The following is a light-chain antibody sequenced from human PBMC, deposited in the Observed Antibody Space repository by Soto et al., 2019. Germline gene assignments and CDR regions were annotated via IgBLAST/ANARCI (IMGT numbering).Light chain of an antibody. Sequence: QSALPQPDSLSGSPGQSITISCTGTSSDIGAYDYVSWFQQHPGKAPKLMISEVNNRPSGVSNRFSGSKSGNTAYLTISGLQVEDDAESFLFSFTTTTTQIFGTGPNVTV. V-gene: IGLV2-14*01. CDR3: FSFTTTTTQI. CDR1: SSDIGAYDY. J-gene: IGLJ1*01. CDR2: EVN.